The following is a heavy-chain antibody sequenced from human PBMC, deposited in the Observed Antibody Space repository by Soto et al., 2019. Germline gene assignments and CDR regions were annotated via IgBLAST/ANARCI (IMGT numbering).Heavy chain of an antibody. CDR2: ISSRSTYI. D-gene: IGHD3-10*01. Sequence: GGSLGLSCAASGFTFSSYSMNWVRQAPGKGLEWVSSISSRSTYIYYADSVKGRFTISRDNAKNSLYLQMNSLRAEDTAVYYWASDSGDYYLRGKDNYYSFNLSGQGATVTASS. V-gene: IGHV3-21*01. J-gene: IGHJ3*01. CDR1: GFTFSSYS. CDR3: ASDSGDYYLRGKDNYYSFNL.